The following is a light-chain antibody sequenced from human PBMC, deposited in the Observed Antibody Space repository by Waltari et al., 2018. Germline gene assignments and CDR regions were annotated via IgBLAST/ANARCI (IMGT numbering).Light chain of an antibody. CDR1: QNVRNF. V-gene: IGKV3-11*01. CDR3: QQRNNWPLT. J-gene: IGKJ4*01. CDR2: DTS. Sequence: DTVLTQSPATLSLSPGERATLSCRASQNVRNFLAWYQQKPGQAPRLLIYDTSNRANGIPARFSGSGFGTVFTRTLTSLEPEDFAVYYCQQRNNWPLTFGGGTKVEIK.